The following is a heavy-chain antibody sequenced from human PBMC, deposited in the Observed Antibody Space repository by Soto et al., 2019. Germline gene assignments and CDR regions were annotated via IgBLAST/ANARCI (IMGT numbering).Heavy chain of an antibody. CDR2: INAGNGNT. J-gene: IGHJ4*02. D-gene: IGHD6-13*01. CDR1: GYTFTSYA. CDR3: ARGDSRSWYSLDY. V-gene: IGHV1-3*01. Sequence: QVQLVQSGAEVKKPGASVKVSCKASGYTFTSYAMHWVRQAPGQRLEWMGWINAGNGNTKYSQKFQGRVTITRDTPASTAYMELSSQRSEDTAVYYCARGDSRSWYSLDYWGQGTLVPVSS.